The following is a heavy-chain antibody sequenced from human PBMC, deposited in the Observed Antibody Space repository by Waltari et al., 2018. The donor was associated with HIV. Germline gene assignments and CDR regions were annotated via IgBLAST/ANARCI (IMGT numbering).Heavy chain of an antibody. D-gene: IGHD3-16*01. V-gene: IGHV3-9*01. CDR1: NFILSDYA. Sequence: EVRLVQSGGGLVQPGRSLRLSCSASNFILSDYAMHWVRQTPGKGLEWVAGIVWNRDSRDYADSVKDRFIISRDNARNSLYLQMNSLRAEDTAFYYCTNTDGYYGGGGGPFAIWGQGTMVSVSS. J-gene: IGHJ3*02. CDR2: IVWNRDSR. CDR3: TNTDGYYGGGGGPFAI.